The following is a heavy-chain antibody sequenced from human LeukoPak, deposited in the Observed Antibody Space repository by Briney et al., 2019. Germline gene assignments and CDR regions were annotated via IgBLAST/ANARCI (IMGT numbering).Heavy chain of an antibody. CDR2: ISYDGSNK. CDR1: GFTFSSYG. V-gene: IGHV3-30*18. Sequence: PGRSLRLSCAASGFTFSSYGMHWVRQAPGKGLEWVAVISYDGSNKYYADSVKGRFTISRDNSKNTLYLQMNSLRAEDTAVYYCAKPDRVATGLWGQGTLVTVSS. J-gene: IGHJ4*02. D-gene: IGHD5-12*01. CDR3: AKPDRVATGL.